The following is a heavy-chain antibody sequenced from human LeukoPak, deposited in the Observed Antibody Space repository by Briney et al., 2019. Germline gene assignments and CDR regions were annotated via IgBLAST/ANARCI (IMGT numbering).Heavy chain of an antibody. Sequence: QSGGSLRLSCAASGFTFSSNAMNWVRRAPGKGLEWVSVISGSGDSTYYTDSVKGRFTISRDNSKNTLFLQMNSLRPEDTALYYCAKAVGGTFDYWGQGTLVTVSS. CDR1: GFTFSSNA. CDR3: AKAVGGTFDY. CDR2: ISGSGDST. V-gene: IGHV3-23*01. J-gene: IGHJ4*02. D-gene: IGHD1-26*01.